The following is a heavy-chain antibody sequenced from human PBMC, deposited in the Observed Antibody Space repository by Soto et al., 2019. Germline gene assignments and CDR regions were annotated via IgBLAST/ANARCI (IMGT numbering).Heavy chain of an antibody. J-gene: IGHJ3*01. D-gene: IGHD6-19*01. V-gene: IGHV1-3*01. CDR2: INGGNGNT. CDR3: ARSPGWYARDF. CDR1: GYTFSSLA. Sequence: QVQLVQSGAEVKKPGASVKVSCKASGYTFSSLAIHWVRQAPGQGLEWMGWINGGNGNTRFSQKFQGRVTFTRDTSASIVYMEMSSLTSEDTTVYYCARSPGWYARDFWGQGTMVTVSS.